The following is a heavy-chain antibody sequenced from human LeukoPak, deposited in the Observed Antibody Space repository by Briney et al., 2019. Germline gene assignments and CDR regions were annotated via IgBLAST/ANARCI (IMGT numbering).Heavy chain of an antibody. D-gene: IGHD3-22*01. CDR2: IIPIIGTA. J-gene: IGHJ3*02. CDR3: ARAPDSSGYYWNDAFDI. CDR1: GGTFSSYA. V-gene: IGHV1-69*05. Sequence: SAKVSCKASGGTFSSYAISWVRQAPGQGLEWMGRIIPIIGTANYAQKFQGRVTITTDESTSTAYMELSSLRSEDTAVYYCARAPDSSGYYWNDAFDIWGQGTMVTVSS.